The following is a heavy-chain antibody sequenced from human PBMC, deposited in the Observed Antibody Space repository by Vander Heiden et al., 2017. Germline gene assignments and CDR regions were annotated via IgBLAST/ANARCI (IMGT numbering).Heavy chain of an antibody. CDR2: VDPEDNEP. J-gene: IGHJ4*02. CDR1: GHTFSDDY. CDR3: ATYDDVRFDACDY. D-gene: IGHD3-16*01. Sequence: DVHLVPPGTERKKPGAAVNIACQVPGHTFSDDYSHSIRQAPGKGLDWVGLVDPEDNEPIYAKKCQDRVTISADTSTETAYLELSSLRSEDTAVYYCATYDDVRFDACDYWGQGSLVTVSS. V-gene: IGHV1-69-2*01.